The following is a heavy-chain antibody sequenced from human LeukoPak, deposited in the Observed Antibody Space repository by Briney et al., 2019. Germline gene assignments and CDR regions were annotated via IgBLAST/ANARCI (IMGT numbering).Heavy chain of an antibody. CDR1: GFTFNTYS. D-gene: IGHD1-1*01. J-gene: IGHJ5*02. CDR2: ISRASESI. CDR3: ARGATDVTRWFDP. V-gene: IGHV3-21*01. Sequence: PGGSLRLSCAASGFTFNTYSMSWVRQAPGKGLEWVSIISRASESIFYADSVKGRFTISRDNAKNSLYLQMNGLRAEDTAVYYCARGATDVTRWFDPWGQGTRVTVSS.